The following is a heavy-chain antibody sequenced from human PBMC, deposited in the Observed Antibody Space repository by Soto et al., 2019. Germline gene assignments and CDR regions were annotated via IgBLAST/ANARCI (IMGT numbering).Heavy chain of an antibody. CDR3: ARSPGYSSGWLVY. CDR1: GFTFIDYT. V-gene: IGHV3-21*01. J-gene: IGHJ4*02. Sequence: EVQLVESGGGLVKPGGSLRLSCAASGFTFIDYTMNWVRQAPGKGLEWVSSISSSSSYIYYADSVKGRFTISRDNAKNSLYLQMYSLRTEDTAVYYCARSPGYSSGWLVYWGQGTLVTVSS. CDR2: ISSSSSYI. D-gene: IGHD6-19*01.